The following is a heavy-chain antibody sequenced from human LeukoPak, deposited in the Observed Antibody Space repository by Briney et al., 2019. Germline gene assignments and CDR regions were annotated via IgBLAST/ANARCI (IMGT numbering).Heavy chain of an antibody. CDR3: AIVVGWLQSLRLDY. D-gene: IGHD5-24*01. Sequence: SQTLSLTCTVSGDSISSGSSYWSWIRQPAGKGLEWIGRIYTSGSTSYNPSLKSRATISVDTSKNLFSLKLSSVTAANTAADYCAIVVGWLQSLRLDYWGQGTLVTVSS. CDR2: IYTSGST. V-gene: IGHV4-61*02. CDR1: GDSISSGSSY. J-gene: IGHJ4*02.